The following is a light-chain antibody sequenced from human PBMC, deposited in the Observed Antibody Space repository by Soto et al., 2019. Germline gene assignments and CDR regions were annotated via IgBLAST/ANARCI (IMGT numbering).Light chain of an antibody. J-gene: IGKJ4*01. CDR1: QSVSTT. CDR2: SAS. V-gene: IGKV3-15*01. CDR3: QNYNNGPLLT. Sequence: EIVMTQSPATLSVSPGERATLSCRASQSVSTTLAWYQQKPGQAPRLLIYSASTRATGVPARFSGSGSGTEFTLTISSLQSEDFAVYYCQNYNNGPLLTVGGGTKVEIK.